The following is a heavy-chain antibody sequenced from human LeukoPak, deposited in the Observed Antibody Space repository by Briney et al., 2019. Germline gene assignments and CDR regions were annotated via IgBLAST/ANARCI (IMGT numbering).Heavy chain of an antibody. CDR1: GYTFTSYY. CDR2: INAGNGNT. Sequence: GASVKVSCKASGYTFTSYYMHWVRQAPGQRLEWMGWINAGNGNTKYSQEFQGRVTITRDTSASTAYMELSSLRSEDMAVYYCAREYYDSSGYYIPYWFDPWGQGTLVTVSS. D-gene: IGHD3-22*01. CDR3: AREYYDSSGYYIPYWFDP. J-gene: IGHJ5*02. V-gene: IGHV1-3*03.